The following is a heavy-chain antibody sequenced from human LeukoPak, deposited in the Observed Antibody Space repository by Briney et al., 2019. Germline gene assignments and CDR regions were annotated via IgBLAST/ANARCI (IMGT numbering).Heavy chain of an antibody. Sequence: GGSLRLSCAASGFTFSRYWMHWVRQAPGKGLVWVSRIDSDGGSIRYADTVKGRFTTSRDNAKNTLSLQMNSLRPEDTAVYYCARVGFGGGSPFDYWGQGTLVSVSS. CDR2: IDSDGGSI. CDR3: ARVGFGGGSPFDY. D-gene: IGHD2-15*01. CDR1: GFTFSRYW. J-gene: IGHJ4*02. V-gene: IGHV3-74*01.